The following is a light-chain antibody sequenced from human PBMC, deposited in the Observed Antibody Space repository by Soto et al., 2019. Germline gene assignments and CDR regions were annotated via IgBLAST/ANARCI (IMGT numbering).Light chain of an antibody. V-gene: IGLV1-44*01. CDR3: SAWDDRLNGWL. CDR2: TNN. J-gene: IGLJ3*02. Sequence: QAVVTQPPSASGTPGQRVSISCSGSSTNIGRNSISWYQNLPGTAPKLLIYTNNQRPSGVPARFSGSKSGTSASLAISGLQSEDEADYYCSAWDDRLNGWLFGGGTKLTVL. CDR1: STNIGRNS.